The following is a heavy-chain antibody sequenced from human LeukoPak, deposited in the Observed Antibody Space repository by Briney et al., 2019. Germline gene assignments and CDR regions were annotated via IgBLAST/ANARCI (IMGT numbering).Heavy chain of an antibody. D-gene: IGHD3-10*01. Sequence: PSETLSLXCAVYGGSFSGYYWSWIRQPPGKGMEWIEEINHSGSTNYNPSLKSRVTISVDTSKNQFSLKLSSVTAADTAVYYCAMGYYYGSGSYFGWGQGTLVTVSS. CDR1: GGSFSGYY. CDR2: INHSGST. CDR3: AMGYYYGSGSYFG. V-gene: IGHV4-34*01. J-gene: IGHJ4*02.